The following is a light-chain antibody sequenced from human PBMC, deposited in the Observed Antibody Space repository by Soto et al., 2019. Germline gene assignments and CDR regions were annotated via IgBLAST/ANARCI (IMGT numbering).Light chain of an antibody. J-gene: IGKJ1*01. V-gene: IGKV1-5*03. Sequence: IQMTQSPSSLSASVCDTVTMTCIAHKIINNWLAWYQQPPGTAPTLLIYEASILPNGVPSRFSGTESGTEFTLTISSLQPDDFATYYCQQYNTYSWTFGQGTKVDIK. CDR2: EAS. CDR3: QQYNTYSWT. CDR1: KIINNW.